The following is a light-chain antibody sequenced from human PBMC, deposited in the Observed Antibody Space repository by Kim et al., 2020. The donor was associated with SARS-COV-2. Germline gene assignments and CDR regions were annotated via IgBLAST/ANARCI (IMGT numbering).Light chain of an antibody. V-gene: IGLV1-44*01. J-gene: IGLJ3*02. Sequence: QPVLTQPPSVSGNPGQRVTISCSGSSSSVGDYPVSWYQQLPGMAPKLIIYGDDQRPSGVPDRFSGSKAGTSASLAISGLQPGDDGDYFCATWDDSLYGRVFGGGTQLTVL. CDR1: SSSVGDYP. CDR3: ATWDDSLYGRV. CDR2: GDD.